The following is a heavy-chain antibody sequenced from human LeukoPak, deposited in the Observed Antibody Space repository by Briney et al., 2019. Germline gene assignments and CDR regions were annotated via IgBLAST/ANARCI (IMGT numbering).Heavy chain of an antibody. Sequence: PSETLSLTCTVSGGSISSSSYYWGWIRQPPGKGLEWIGSIYYSGSTYYNPSLKSRVTISVDTSKNQFSLKLSSVTAADTAVYYCARRDTATPLGAFDIWGQGTMVTVSS. V-gene: IGHV4-39*01. CDR2: IYYSGST. CDR3: ARRDTATPLGAFDI. J-gene: IGHJ3*02. CDR1: GGSISSSSYY. D-gene: IGHD5-18*01.